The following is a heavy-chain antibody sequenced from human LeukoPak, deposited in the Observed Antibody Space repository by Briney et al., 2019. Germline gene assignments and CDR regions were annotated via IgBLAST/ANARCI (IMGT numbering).Heavy chain of an antibody. Sequence: GGSLRLSCTASGFTFGDYAMSWVRQAPGKGLEWVANIKQDGSEKYYVDSVKGRFTISRDNAKNSLYLQMNSLRAEDTAVYYCARSYCSGGSCYYDYFDYWGQGTLVTVSS. J-gene: IGHJ4*02. CDR2: IKQDGSEK. V-gene: IGHV3-7*01. D-gene: IGHD2-15*01. CDR3: ARSYCSGGSCYYDYFDY. CDR1: GFTFGDYA.